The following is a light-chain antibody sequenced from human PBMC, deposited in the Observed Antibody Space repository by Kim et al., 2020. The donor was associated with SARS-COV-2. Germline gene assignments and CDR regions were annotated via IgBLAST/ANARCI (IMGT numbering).Light chain of an antibody. Sequence: EIVLTQSPGTLSLSPGERATLSCRASQTVNSDYVAWYHQKPGQAPSLLIYGASTRATGIPDRFSGSGSGTDFTLTISRLEPEDFAVYYCQQYSSSLYTFGQGTKLEI. J-gene: IGKJ2*01. CDR3: QQYSSSLYT. V-gene: IGKV3-20*01. CDR1: QTVNSDY. CDR2: GAS.